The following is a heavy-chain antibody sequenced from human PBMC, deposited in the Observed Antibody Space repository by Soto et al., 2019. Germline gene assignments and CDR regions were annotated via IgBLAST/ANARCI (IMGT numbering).Heavy chain of an antibody. CDR2: INPSGGTT. Sequence: ASVKVSCKASGYTFSSSGFTWVRQAPGQGLEWMGVINPSGGTTSYAQKFQGRVTMTRDTSTSTVYMELSSLRSDDMAVYYCAAEPQTYYYDSSGYYPLGQGTLVTVSS. D-gene: IGHD3-22*01. J-gene: IGHJ5*02. CDR1: GYTFSSSG. CDR3: AAEPQTYYYDSSGYYP. V-gene: IGHV1-46*01.